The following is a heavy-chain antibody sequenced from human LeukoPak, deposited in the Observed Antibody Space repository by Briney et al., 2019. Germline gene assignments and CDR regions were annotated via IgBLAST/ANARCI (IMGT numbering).Heavy chain of an antibody. V-gene: IGHV1-69*05. CDR1: GGTFSSYA. D-gene: IGHD2-2*01. CDR3: ARGVGVPAGMDRRGNYYYYYMDV. Sequence: ASVKVSCKASGGTFSSYAISWVRQAPGQGLEWMGGIIPIFGTANYAQKFQGRVTITTDESTSTAYMELSSLRSEDTAVYYCARGVGVPAGMDRRGNYYYYYMDVWGKGTTVTVSS. CDR2: IIPIFGTA. J-gene: IGHJ6*03.